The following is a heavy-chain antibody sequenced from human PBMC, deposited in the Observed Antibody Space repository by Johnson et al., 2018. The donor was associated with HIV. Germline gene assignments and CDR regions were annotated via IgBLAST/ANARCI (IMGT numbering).Heavy chain of an antibody. CDR3: ARGYSSGEVLLDI. V-gene: IGHV3-20*04. CDR2: IHWKGGST. Sequence: VQLVESGGGVVRPGGSLRLSCAASGFTFDDYGMSWVRQASGKGLEWVSCIHWKGGSTCYAVSVKGRFTISRDNAKNSLYLQMNSLRAEDTALYYCARGYSSGEVLLDIWGQGTMVTVSS. D-gene: IGHD6-25*01. CDR1: GFTFDDYG. J-gene: IGHJ3*02.